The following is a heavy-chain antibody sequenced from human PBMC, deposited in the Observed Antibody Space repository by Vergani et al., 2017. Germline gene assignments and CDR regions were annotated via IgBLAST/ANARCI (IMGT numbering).Heavy chain of an antibody. CDR1: GDSVSSNSAA. V-gene: IGHV6-1*01. D-gene: IGHD5-12*01. CDR2: TYYRSKWYN. Sequence: QVQLPQSGPGLVKPSQTLSLTCAISGDSVSSNSAAWNWIRQSPSRGLEWLGRTYYRSKWYNDYAVSVKSRITINPDTSKNQFSLQLNSVTPEDTAVYYCARGTGFSGYDWGYYFDYWGQGTLVTVSS. J-gene: IGHJ4*02. CDR3: ARGTGFSGYDWGYYFDY.